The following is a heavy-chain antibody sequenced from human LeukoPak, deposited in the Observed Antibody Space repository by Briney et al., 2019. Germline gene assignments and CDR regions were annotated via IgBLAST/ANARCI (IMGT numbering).Heavy chain of an antibody. J-gene: IGHJ4*02. D-gene: IGHD3-22*01. Sequence: SETLSLTCTVSGGSISSSSYYWGWIRQPPGKGLEWIGSIYYSGSTYYNPSLKSRVTISVDTSKNQFSLKLSSVTAADTAVYYCARRYYDSSGYGDNFDYWGQGTLVTVSS. CDR3: ARRYYDSSGYGDNFDY. CDR1: GGSISSSSYY. V-gene: IGHV4-39*01. CDR2: IYYSGST.